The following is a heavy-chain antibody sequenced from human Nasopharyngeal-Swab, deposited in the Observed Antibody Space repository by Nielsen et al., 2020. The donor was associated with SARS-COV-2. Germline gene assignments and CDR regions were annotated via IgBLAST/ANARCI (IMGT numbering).Heavy chain of an antibody. CDR2: IKYRGIA. Sequence: SETLSLTCAVSGGSLSGYQWSWIRQPPGKGLEWIAEIKYRGIADYNPSLRSRVTVSLDTSQKQVPLRLTSMTAADTAVYYCAQRREASTYYYFDLWGRGTLVTVSS. J-gene: IGHJ2*01. D-gene: IGHD1-26*01. CDR3: AQRREASTYYYFDL. CDR1: GGSLSGYQ. V-gene: IGHV4-34*01.